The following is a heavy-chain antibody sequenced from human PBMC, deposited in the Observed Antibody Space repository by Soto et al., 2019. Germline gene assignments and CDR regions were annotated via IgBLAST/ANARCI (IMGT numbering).Heavy chain of an antibody. D-gene: IGHD2-8*02. J-gene: IGHJ4*02. CDR2: IIPISGTT. CDR3: ARWGGLSCSGAVCFKKPFDS. V-gene: IGHV1-69*06. Sequence: QVHLVQSGAEVKRPESSMQVSCKPSGGTFNNYAINWVRQAPGQGLEWMGAIIPISGTTKYAQKFQGRVTSPADKSTSTVYMDLSSIRSEDTAVYYCARWGGLSCSGAVCFKKPFDSWGQVTLVTVSS. CDR1: GGTFNNYA.